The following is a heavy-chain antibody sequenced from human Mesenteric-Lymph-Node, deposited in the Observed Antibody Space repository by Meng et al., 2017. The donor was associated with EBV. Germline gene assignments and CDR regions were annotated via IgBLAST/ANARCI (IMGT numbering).Heavy chain of an antibody. D-gene: IGHD2-15*01. CDR1: CGSISTGGYY. J-gene: IGHJ5*02. Sequence: QVHLQDAGPGLVNPSQTPSPPFAVSCGSISTGGYYLTWIRQPPGKCLVWIAYIYYTGTTYYNPSLKSRVTISVDTSKNQFSLKLNSVTAADTAVYYCARGIADSWFDPWGQGALVTVSS. CDR2: IYYTGTT. CDR3: ARGIADSWFDP. V-gene: IGHV4-30-4*01.